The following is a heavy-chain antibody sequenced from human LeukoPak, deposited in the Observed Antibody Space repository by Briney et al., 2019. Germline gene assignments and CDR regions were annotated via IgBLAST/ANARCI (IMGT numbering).Heavy chain of an antibody. CDR1: GFSLSTSEVG. D-gene: IGHD3-3*01. Sequence: SSPTLVNPTQTLTLTCTFSGFSLSTSEVGVGWIRQPPGKALEWLALIYWDGDKRYSPSLKSRLTITKDTSKNHVVLTMTNMDPVNTATYYCAHRRSGSYLNYWGQGILVTVSS. CDR3: AHRRSGSYLNY. V-gene: IGHV2-5*02. CDR2: IYWDGDK. J-gene: IGHJ4*02.